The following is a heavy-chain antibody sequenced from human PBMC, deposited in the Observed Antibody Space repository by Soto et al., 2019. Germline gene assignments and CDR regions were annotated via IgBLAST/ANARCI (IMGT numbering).Heavy chain of an antibody. CDR1: GFTFSSYG. J-gene: IGHJ6*02. CDR2: IWYDGSNK. D-gene: IGHD3-10*01. CDR3: ARGRLLWFGELTYYGMDV. V-gene: IGHV3-33*01. Sequence: QVQLVESGGGVVQPGRSLRLSCAASGFTFSSYGMHWVRQAPGKGLEWVAVIWYDGSNKYYADSVKGRFTISRDNSKNTLYLQMNGLRAEDTAVYYCARGRLLWFGELTYYGMDVLGQGTTVTVSS.